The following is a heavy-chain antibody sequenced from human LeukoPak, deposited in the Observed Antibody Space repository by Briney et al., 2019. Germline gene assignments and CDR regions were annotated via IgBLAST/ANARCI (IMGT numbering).Heavy chain of an antibody. D-gene: IGHD3-10*01. J-gene: IGHJ6*03. Sequence: GGSLRLSCAASGFIVTGNYMTWVRLAPGKGLEWVSTIYSGGTTFYTDSVRGRFTISRDNSKNTLYLQMNSLRAEDVAIYYCARVLYYYASVSYNYYMDVWGKGTTVTISS. CDR1: GFIVTGNY. CDR3: ARVLYYYASVSYNYYMDV. CDR2: IYSGGTT. V-gene: IGHV3-53*01.